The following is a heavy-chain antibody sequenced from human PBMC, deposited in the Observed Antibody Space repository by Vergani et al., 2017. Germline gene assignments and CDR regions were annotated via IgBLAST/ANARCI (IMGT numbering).Heavy chain of an antibody. CDR3: AREPRFYYDSSGHYYTRGY. J-gene: IGHJ4*02. CDR2: IKQDGSEM. D-gene: IGHD3-22*01. CDR1: GFTFSSFW. Sequence: EVQLVEFGGGLVQPGGSLRLSCAASGFTFSSFWMTWVRQAPGKGVEWVANIKQDGSEMYYVDSVKGRFTISRDNAKSSLYLQMNSLRVEDTAVYYCAREPRFYYDSSGHYYTRGYWGQGTLVTVSS. V-gene: IGHV3-7*01.